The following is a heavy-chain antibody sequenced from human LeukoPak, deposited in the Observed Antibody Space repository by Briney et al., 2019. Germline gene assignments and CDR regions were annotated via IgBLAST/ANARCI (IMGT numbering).Heavy chain of an antibody. CDR1: GSSFTSYW. J-gene: IGHJ4*02. CDR2: IYPGDSDT. Sequence: GESLKISCQGSGSSFTSYWIGWVRQLPGKGLEWMGIIYPGDSDTRYSPSFQGQVTISADKSISTAYLQWSSLKASDTAMYYCALSSSSWYVDYWGQGTLVTVSS. D-gene: IGHD6-13*01. V-gene: IGHV5-51*01. CDR3: ALSSSSWYVDY.